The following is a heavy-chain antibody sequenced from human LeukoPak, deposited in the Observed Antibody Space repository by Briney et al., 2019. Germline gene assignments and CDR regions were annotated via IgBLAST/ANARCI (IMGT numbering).Heavy chain of an antibody. CDR2: FYYSAST. CDR1: GGSISGGGYY. J-gene: IGHJ2*01. V-gene: IGHV4-31*03. Sequence: PSETLSLTCTVSGGSISGGGYYWTWIRQHPGKGLEWNGYFYYSASTNYNPSLKTRAIISVDTSNNQFSMKLTSVTAADTAVYYCARDRGKGYFDLWGRGTLVTVSS. CDR3: ARDRGKGYFDL.